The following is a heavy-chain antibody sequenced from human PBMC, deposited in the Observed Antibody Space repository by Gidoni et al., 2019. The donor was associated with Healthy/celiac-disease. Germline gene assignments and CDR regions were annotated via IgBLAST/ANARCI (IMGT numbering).Heavy chain of an antibody. CDR3: AKDRDSSSSSDAFDI. CDR2: ISYDGSNK. J-gene: IGHJ3*02. CDR1: GFNFSSYG. Sequence: QVQLVESWGGVVQPGRSLILSCAASGFNFSSYGMHWVRQAPGKGLEWVAVISYDGSNKYYADSVKGRFTISRDNSKNTLYLQMNSLRAEDTAVYYCAKDRDSSSSSDAFDIWGQGTMVTVSS. V-gene: IGHV3-30*18. D-gene: IGHD6-6*01.